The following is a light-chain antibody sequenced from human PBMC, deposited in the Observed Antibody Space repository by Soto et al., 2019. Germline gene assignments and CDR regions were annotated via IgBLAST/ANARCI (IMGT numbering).Light chain of an antibody. Sequence: EIVLTQSPATLSLSPGERATLSCRAIQSVSSYLAWYQQQPGQAPSLIIYDAYNRATGIPARFSDSRSGTDFTLTIRRLGPEDNVVYYCHQRSKWPPVFTFGPGTKVDIK. V-gene: IGKV3-11*01. CDR1: QSVSSY. CDR3: HQRSKWPPVFT. J-gene: IGKJ3*01. CDR2: DAY.